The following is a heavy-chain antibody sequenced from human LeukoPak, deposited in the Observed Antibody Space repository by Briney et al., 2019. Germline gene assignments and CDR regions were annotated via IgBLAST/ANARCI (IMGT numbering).Heavy chain of an antibody. J-gene: IGHJ4*02. CDR1: GGSISSYY. CDR3: ASYGDYELAFDY. Sequence: PSETLSLTCTVSGGSISSYYWSWIRQPPGKGLEWIGYIYYSGSTNYNPSLKSRVTISVDTSENQFSLKLSSVTAADTAVYYCASYGDYELAFDYWGQGTLVTVSS. CDR2: IYYSGST. D-gene: IGHD4-17*01. V-gene: IGHV4-59*01.